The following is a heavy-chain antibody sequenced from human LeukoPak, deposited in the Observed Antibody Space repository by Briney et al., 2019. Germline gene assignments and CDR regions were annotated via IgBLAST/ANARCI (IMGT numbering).Heavy chain of an antibody. D-gene: IGHD2-21*02. CDR3: ARGSYCGADCHYYFDY. V-gene: IGHV3-7*05. J-gene: IGHJ4*02. CDR2: IKQDGSAR. CDR1: GFTSSSYW. Sequence: PGGSLILSCAASGFTSSSYWMSWVRQAPGKGLEWVANIKQDGSARNYVDSVKGRFTISRDNAENSLYLQMNSLRAEDTAVYYCARGSYCGADCHYYFDYWGQGTLVTVSS.